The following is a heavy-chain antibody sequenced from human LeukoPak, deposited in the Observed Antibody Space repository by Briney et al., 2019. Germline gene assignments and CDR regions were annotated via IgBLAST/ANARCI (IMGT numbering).Heavy chain of an antibody. D-gene: IGHD5-18*01. V-gene: IGHV3-23*01. Sequence: GGSLRLSCAASGFTFSSYAMSWVRQAPGKGLEWVSTISGSGGSTHYADSVKGRFTISRDNSKNTLYLQMNSLRAEEKAVYYCVRGYSYGWFDPWGQGTLVTVSS. J-gene: IGHJ5*02. CDR3: VRGYSYGWFDP. CDR2: ISGSGGST. CDR1: GFTFSSYA.